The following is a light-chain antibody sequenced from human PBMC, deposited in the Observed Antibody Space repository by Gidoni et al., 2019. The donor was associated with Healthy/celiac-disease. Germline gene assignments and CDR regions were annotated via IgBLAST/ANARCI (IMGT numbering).Light chain of an antibody. V-gene: IGKV3-15*01. CDR1: QSVSSN. J-gene: IGKJ1*01. CDR2: GAS. CDR3: QQYNNWPPVT. Sequence: EIVMTQSPATLSVSPGERATLCCRASQSVSSNLAWYQQKPGQAPRLLIYGASTRATGIPARFRGSGSGTEFTLTISSLQSEDFAVYYCQQYNNWPPVTFGQGTKVEIK.